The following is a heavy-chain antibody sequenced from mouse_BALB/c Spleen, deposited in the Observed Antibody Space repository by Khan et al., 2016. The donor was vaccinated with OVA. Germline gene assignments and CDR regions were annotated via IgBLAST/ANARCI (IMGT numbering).Heavy chain of an antibody. V-gene: IGHV3-2*02. CDR3: ERDGSRYNYAMDY. CDR1: GYSITSDYA. D-gene: IGHD2-3*01. CDR2: ISYSGST. J-gene: IGHJ4*01. Sequence: EVQLVESGPGLVKPSQSLSLTCTVTGYSITSDYARNWIRQFPGNKLEWMGYISYSGSTNYNPSLKSRISITRDTSKNQFFLQLNSVTTEDTATYYCERDGSRYNYAMDYWGQGTSVTVSS.